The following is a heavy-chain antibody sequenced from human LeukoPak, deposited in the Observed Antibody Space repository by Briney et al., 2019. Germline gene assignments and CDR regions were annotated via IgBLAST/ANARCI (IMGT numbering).Heavy chain of an antibody. D-gene: IGHD2-15*01. Sequence: GASVKVSCKASGYTFTGYYMHWVRQAPGQGLEWMGWINTNTGNPTYAQGFTGRFVFSSDTSVSTAYLQISSLKAEDTAVYYCAIGYCSGGSCYSFDYWGQGTLVTVSS. V-gene: IGHV7-4-1*02. CDR1: GYTFTGYY. CDR3: AIGYCSGGSCYSFDY. J-gene: IGHJ4*02. CDR2: INTNTGNP.